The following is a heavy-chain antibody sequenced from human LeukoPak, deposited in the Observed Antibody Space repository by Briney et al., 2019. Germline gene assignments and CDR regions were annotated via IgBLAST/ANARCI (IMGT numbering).Heavy chain of an antibody. J-gene: IGHJ6*03. CDR1: GYTFTGYY. V-gene: IGHV1-2*02. CDR3: ARVYCSSTSCLYYYYYMDV. D-gene: IGHD2-2*01. Sequence: ASVKVSCKASGYTFTGYYMHWVRQAPGQGLEWMGWINPNSGGTNYAQKFQGRVTMTRDTSISTAYMELSRLRSDDTAVYYCARVYCSSTSCLYYYYYMDVWGKGTTVTISS. CDR2: INPNSGGT.